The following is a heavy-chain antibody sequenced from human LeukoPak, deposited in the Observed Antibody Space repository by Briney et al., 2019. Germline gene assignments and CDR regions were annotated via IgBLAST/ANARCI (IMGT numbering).Heavy chain of an antibody. Sequence: PGGSLRLSCRACGFIYSNCWMSGLRQTPRKGLEWVGNIKEEGSEKYYLDSVKGRFTISRDNTQNSVFLLMSSLRAKDTAEYYSLRCYFCHTSYPHFWGQGTLVTVSS. J-gene: IGHJ4*02. D-gene: IGHD2-15*01. CDR3: LRCYFCHTSYPHF. CDR2: IKEEGSEK. CDR1: GFIYSNCW. V-gene: IGHV3-7*01.